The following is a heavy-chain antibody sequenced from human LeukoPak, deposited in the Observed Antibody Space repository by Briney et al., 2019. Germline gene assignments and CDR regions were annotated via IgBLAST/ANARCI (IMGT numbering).Heavy chain of an antibody. J-gene: IGHJ3*02. CDR1: GFTVSSNY. D-gene: IGHD4-17*01. CDR3: ARGLVDSYYGDYVPEAFDI. V-gene: IGHV3-53*01. Sequence: PGGSLRLSCAASGFTVSSNYMSWVRQAPGKGLEWVPVIYSGGSTYYADSVKGRFTISRDNSKNTLYLQMNSLRAEDTAVYYCARGLVDSYYGDYVPEAFDIWGQGTMVTVSS. CDR2: IYSGGST.